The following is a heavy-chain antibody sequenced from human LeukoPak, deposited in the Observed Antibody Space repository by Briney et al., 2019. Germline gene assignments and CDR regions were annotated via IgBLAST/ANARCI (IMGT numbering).Heavy chain of an antibody. CDR2: ISYDGSNK. CDR1: GFTFSSYA. V-gene: IGHV3-30-3*01. CDR3: ARAVGCSGGSCYDSTEENWFDP. J-gene: IGHJ5*02. Sequence: GGSLRLSCAASGFTFSSYAMHWVRQAPGKGLEWVAVISYDGSNKYYADSVKGRFTISRGNSKNTLYLQMNSLRAEDTAVYYCARAVGCSGGSCYDSTEENWFDPWGQGTLVTVSS. D-gene: IGHD2-15*01.